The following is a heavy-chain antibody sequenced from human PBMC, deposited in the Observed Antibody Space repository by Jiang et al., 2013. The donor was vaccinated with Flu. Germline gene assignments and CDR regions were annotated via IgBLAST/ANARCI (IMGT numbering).Heavy chain of an antibody. V-gene: IGHV4-59*08. CDR2: SITVEH. Sequence: GLVKPSETLSLTCTVSGGSISSYYWSWIRQPPGRDWSGLGISITVEHQLQPSLKSRVTISVDTSKNQFSLKLSSVTAADTAVYCCARHFSGGWYSLYYYYGMDVWGKGTTVTVSS. CDR3: ARHFSGGWYSLYYYYGMDV. CDR1: GGSISSYY. J-gene: IGHJ6*04. D-gene: IGHD6-19*01.